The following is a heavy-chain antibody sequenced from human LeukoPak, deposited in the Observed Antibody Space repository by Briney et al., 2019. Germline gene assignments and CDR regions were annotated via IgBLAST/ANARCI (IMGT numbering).Heavy chain of an antibody. D-gene: IGHD5-24*01. CDR3: TTDLGRWRTVDY. J-gene: IGHJ4*02. Sequence: GGSLRLSCAASGFTFSNAWMSWVRQAPGKGLEWVGRIKSKTDGGTTDYAAPVKGRFTISRDDSKNTLYLQMNSLKTKDTAVYYCTTDLGRWRTVDYWGQGTLVTVSS. CDR2: IKSKTDGGTT. V-gene: IGHV3-15*01. CDR1: GFTFSNAW.